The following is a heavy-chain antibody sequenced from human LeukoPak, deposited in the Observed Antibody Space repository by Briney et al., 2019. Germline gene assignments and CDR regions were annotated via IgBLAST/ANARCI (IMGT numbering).Heavy chain of an antibody. J-gene: IGHJ4*02. Sequence: GGTLRLSCAASGFTFSIDSMHWVRQSAGKGLESFSSISSSSSYIYYADSVKCRFTSSRDNAKNSLYLRMNSLRAEDTAVYYCARVLVMITFGGVIVPPDYWGQGTLVTVSS. D-gene: IGHD3-16*02. CDR3: ARVLVMITFGGVIVPPDY. CDR1: GFTFSIDS. V-gene: IGHV3-21*01. CDR2: ISSSSSYI.